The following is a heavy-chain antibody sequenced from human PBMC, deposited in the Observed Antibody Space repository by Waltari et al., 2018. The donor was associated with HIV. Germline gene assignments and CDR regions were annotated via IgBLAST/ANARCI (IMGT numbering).Heavy chain of an antibody. CDR3: AHYISAWGYFDS. Sequence: EVQVVESGGGLIQPGGSPRLSCAASGLGGCGHSLSWVRQAPGKGLEWVSTIYSDGSAFYAGSVKGRFTVSGDSSKTTIFLQMNNLRPDDTAVYYCAHYISAWGYFDSWGQGTLVSVSS. V-gene: IGHV3-53*01. J-gene: IGHJ4*02. D-gene: IGHD3-22*01. CDR1: GLGGCGHS. CDR2: IYSDGSA.